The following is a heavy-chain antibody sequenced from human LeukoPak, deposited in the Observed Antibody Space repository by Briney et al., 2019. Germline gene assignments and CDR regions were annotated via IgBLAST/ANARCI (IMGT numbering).Heavy chain of an antibody. CDR2: INPNSGGT. CDR3: ARGADYYDSSGYYGH. J-gene: IGHJ4*02. Sequence: ASVKVSCKASGYTFTGYYMHWVRQAPGQGLEWMGWINPNSGGTNYAQKFQGRVTMTRDTSISTAYMELSRLRSDDTAVYYCARGADYYDSSGYYGHWGQGTLVTVSS. D-gene: IGHD3-22*01. CDR1: GYTFTGYY. V-gene: IGHV1-2*02.